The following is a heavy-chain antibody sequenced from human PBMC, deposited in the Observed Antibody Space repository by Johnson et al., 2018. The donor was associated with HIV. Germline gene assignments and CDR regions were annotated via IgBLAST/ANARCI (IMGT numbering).Heavy chain of an antibody. Sequence: QVQLVESGGGVVQPGRSLRLSCPASGFTFSSYAMHWVRQAPGKGLEWVAVISYDGSNKYYADSVKGRLTISRDNSKNTLYLQMNSLRPEDTAVYYCAKDQLVGATYAAFDIWGQGTMVTVSS. CDR2: ISYDGSNK. CDR3: AKDQLVGATYAAFDI. V-gene: IGHV3-30*04. D-gene: IGHD1-26*01. J-gene: IGHJ3*02. CDR1: GFTFSSYA.